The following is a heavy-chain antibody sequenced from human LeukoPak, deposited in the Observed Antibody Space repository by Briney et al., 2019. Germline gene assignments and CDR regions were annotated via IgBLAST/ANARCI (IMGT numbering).Heavy chain of an antibody. Sequence: PGGSLRLSCAASGFTFSSYAMHWVRQAPGKGLEWVAVISYDGSNKYYADSVKGRFTISRDNSKNTLYLQMNSLRAEDTAVYYCARETSSTHDYWGQGTLVTVSS. CDR1: GFTFSSYA. D-gene: IGHD6-13*01. CDR2: ISYDGSNK. J-gene: IGHJ4*02. CDR3: ARETSSTHDY. V-gene: IGHV3-30-3*01.